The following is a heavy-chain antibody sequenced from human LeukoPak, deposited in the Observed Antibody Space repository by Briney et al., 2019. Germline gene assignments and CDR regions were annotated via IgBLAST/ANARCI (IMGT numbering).Heavy chain of an antibody. CDR2: IGGSGAGT. D-gene: IGHD2-15*01. J-gene: IGHJ4*02. Sequence: PGGSLRLSCAASGFTFSSSAMSWVRQAPGKGLEWVSGIGGSGAGTYYAVSVKGRFTISRDNSKNTLYLQMNSLRAEDTAIYYCTTDTWYSAGHWGQGTLVTVSS. CDR3: TTDTWYSAGH. V-gene: IGHV3-23*01. CDR1: GFTFSSSA.